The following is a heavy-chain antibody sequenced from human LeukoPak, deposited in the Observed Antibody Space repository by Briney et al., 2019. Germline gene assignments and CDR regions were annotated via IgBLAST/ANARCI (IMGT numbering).Heavy chain of an antibody. CDR2: ISSSGSTI. J-gene: IGHJ5*02. D-gene: IGHD3-10*01. Sequence: GGSLRLSCAASGFTFSDYYMSWIRQAPGKGLEWISYISSSGSTIYYADSVKGRFTISRDNAKNSLYLQMNSLRAEDSAVYYCTRDRAGTQSWVEFDLWGQGTLVTVSS. V-gene: IGHV3-11*04. CDR1: GFTFSDYY. CDR3: TRDRAGTQSWVEFDL.